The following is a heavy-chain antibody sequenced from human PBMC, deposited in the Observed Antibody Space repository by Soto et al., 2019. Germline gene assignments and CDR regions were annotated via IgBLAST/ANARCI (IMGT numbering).Heavy chain of an antibody. Sequence: ASVKVSCKASGFTFTSSAVQWVRQARGQRLEWIGWIVVGSGNTNYAQKFQERVTITRDMSTSTAYMELSSLRSEDTAVYYCATDAIEYSSPAGSGAFDIWGQGTMVTVSS. J-gene: IGHJ3*02. CDR2: IVVGSGNT. V-gene: IGHV1-58*01. CDR3: ATDAIEYSSPAGSGAFDI. D-gene: IGHD6-6*01. CDR1: GFTFTSSA.